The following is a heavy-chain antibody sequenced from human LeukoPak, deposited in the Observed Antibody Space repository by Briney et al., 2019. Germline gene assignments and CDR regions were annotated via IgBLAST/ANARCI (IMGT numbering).Heavy chain of an antibody. CDR1: GFTFSTHS. J-gene: IGHJ4*02. V-gene: IGHV3-21*01. D-gene: IGHD5-24*01. CDR2: ISGGSSHI. Sequence: PGGSLRLSCAASGFTFSTHSMSWVRQSPGKGLEWVSSISGGSSHIYYADSMKGRFTISRDNAKNSLFLQMHSLRAEDTAVYYCARDFRTQLNGYSPPYHFDHWGQGALVTVSS. CDR3: ARDFRTQLNGYSPPYHFDH.